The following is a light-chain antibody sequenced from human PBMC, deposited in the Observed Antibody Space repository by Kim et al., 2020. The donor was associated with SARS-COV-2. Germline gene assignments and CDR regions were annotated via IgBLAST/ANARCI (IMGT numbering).Light chain of an antibody. CDR3: SAWDGSLNGYV. J-gene: IGLJ1*01. CDR1: SSNIGSNT. V-gene: IGLV1-44*01. CDR2: NNY. Sequence: GQRVTISCSGSSSNIGSNTVNWYQQLPGTAPKLLIYNNYQRPSGVPARFSGSKSGTSASLAISGLQSEDEANYYCSAWDGSLNGYVFGAGTKVTVL.